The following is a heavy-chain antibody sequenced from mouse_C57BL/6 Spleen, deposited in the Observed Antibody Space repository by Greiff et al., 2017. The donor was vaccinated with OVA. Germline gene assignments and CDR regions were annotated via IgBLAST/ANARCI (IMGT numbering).Heavy chain of an antibody. J-gene: IGHJ4*01. CDR2: ISSGSSTI. CDR3: ARSTTVVATKAMDY. CDR1: GFTFSDYG. Sequence: EVHLVESGGGLVKPGGSLKLSCAASGFTFSDYGMHWVRQAPEKGLEWVAYISSGSSTIYYADTVKGRFTISRDNAKNTLFLQMTSLRSEDTAMYYCARSTTVVATKAMDYWGQGTSVTVSS. V-gene: IGHV5-17*01. D-gene: IGHD1-1*01.